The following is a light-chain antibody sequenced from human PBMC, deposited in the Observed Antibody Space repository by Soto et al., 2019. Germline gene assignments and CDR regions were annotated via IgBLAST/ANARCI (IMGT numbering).Light chain of an antibody. Sequence: QSALTQPASVSGPPGQSITISCTGTSSDVGAYNYVSWYQQYPGKAPRLIIYHVSNLPSGVSDRFSGSKSGSSASLTISGLQAEDEADYYCSSYTSTSTYAFGTGTKVTVL. CDR3: SSYTSTSTYA. V-gene: IGLV2-14*01. J-gene: IGLJ1*01. CDR1: SSDVGAYNY. CDR2: HVS.